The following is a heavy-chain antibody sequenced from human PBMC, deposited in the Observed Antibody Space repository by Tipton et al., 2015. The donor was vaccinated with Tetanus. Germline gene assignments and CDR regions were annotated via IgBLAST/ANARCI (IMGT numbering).Heavy chain of an antibody. V-gene: IGHV4-31*03. CDR3: AREVPAAGHFDS. J-gene: IGHJ4*02. CDR1: GAPINRGGYL. Sequence: TLSLTCTVSGAPINRGGYLWTWVRQYPGRGLEWIGYIYYTELTSYTPSLESRVKISVDTSKNHFSLTLTPVTAADTAIYYCAREVPAAGHFDSWGQGTLVTVSS. D-gene: IGHD2-2*01. CDR2: IYYTELT.